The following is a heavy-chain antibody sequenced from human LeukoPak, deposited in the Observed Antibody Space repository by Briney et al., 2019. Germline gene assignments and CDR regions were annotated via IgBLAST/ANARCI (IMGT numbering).Heavy chain of an antibody. CDR3: ARYSGTYRDY. D-gene: IGHD1-26*01. CDR1: GFTFSNYN. V-gene: IGHV3-21*01. CDR2: ISSGSSYI. J-gene: IGHJ4*02. Sequence: GGSLRLSCAASGFTFSNYNMNWVRRAPGKGLEWVSSISSGSSYIFYADSVKGRFTISRDNAKNSLYLQMNSLRVEDTALYYCARYSGTYRDYWGQGTLVTVSS.